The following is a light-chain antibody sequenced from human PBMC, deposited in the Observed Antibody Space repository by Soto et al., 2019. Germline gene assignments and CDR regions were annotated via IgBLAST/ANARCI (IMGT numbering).Light chain of an antibody. CDR3: CSFAAMSGYV. CDR2: DVN. Sequence: QSALTQPRSVSGSPGQSVTISCTGTSSDVGAYDHVSWYLQHPGKAPKLMIHDVNQRPSGVPDRLSGSKSGNTASLTISGLQAEDEADYYCCSFAAMSGYVFGTGTKLTVL. CDR1: SSDVGAYDH. V-gene: IGLV2-11*01. J-gene: IGLJ1*01.